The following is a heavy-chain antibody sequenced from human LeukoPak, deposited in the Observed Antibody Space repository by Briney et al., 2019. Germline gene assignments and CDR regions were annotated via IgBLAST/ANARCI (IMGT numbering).Heavy chain of an antibody. CDR3: ARGVPRIQLWPSAPYYYYMDV. J-gene: IGHJ6*03. D-gene: IGHD5-18*01. Sequence: GASVKVSCKASGYTFTSYGISWVRQAPGQGLEWVGWICAYNGNTNYAQKLQGRVTMTTDTSTSTAYMELRSLRSDDTAVYYCARGVPRIQLWPSAPYYYYMDVWGKGTTVTVSS. CDR1: GYTFTSYG. V-gene: IGHV1-18*01. CDR2: ICAYNGNT.